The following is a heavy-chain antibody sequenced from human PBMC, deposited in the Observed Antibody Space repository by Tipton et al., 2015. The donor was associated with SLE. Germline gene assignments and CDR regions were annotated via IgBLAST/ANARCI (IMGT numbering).Heavy chain of an antibody. CDR2: IYTSGST. CDR3: ARAADFWSDYPIDY. Sequence: TLSLTCTVSGGSISSGSYYWSWIRQPAGKGLEWIGYIYTSGSTNYNPSLKSRVTISVDTSKNQFSLKLSSVTAADTAVYYCARAADFWSDYPIDYWGRGTLVTVSS. J-gene: IGHJ2*01. V-gene: IGHV4-61*09. CDR1: GGSISSGSYY. D-gene: IGHD3-3*01.